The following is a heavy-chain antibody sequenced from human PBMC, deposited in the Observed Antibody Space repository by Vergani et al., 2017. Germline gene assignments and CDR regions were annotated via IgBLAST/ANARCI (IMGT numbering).Heavy chain of an antibody. CDR2: ISGSGGNT. D-gene: IGHD6-6*01. CDR1: GFTFSSHA. Sequence: EVQLLQSEGAVVQPGGSLRLSCVASGFTFSSHAISWVRQGHGQGLEWVSGISGSGGNTYYANSVKGRFTISRDNAKNSLYLQMNSLRAEDTALYYCAKVLGTSSGGGWFDPWGQGTLVTVSS. CDR3: AKVLGTSSGGGWFDP. J-gene: IGHJ5*02. V-gene: IGHV3-23*01.